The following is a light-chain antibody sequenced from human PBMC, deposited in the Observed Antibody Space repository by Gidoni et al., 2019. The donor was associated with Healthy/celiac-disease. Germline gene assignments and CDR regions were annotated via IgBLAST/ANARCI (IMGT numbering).Light chain of an antibody. J-gene: IGKJ5*01. CDR2: LGS. CDR3: MQALQTPIT. Sequence: DIVMTQSPLSLPVTPGGPASISCRSSQSFLHSNGYNYLDWYLQKPGQSPQLLIYLGSNRASGVPDRFSGSGSGTDFTLKISRVEAEDVGVYYCMQALQTPITFGQGTRLEIK. CDR1: QSFLHSNGYNY. V-gene: IGKV2-28*01.